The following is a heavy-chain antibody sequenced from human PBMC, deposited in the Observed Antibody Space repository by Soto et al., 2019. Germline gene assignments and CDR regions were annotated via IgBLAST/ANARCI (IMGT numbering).Heavy chain of an antibody. J-gene: IGHJ6*02. CDR1: GYTFTGYY. D-gene: IGHD2-2*01. V-gene: IGHV1-2*04. CDR3: ARDRLPYCSSTSCSPYGMDV. CDR2: INPNSGGT. Sequence: ASVKVSCKASGYTFTGYYMHWVRQAPGQGLEWMGWINPNSGGTNYAQKFQGWVTMTRDSSISTAYMGLSRLRSDDTAVYYCARDRLPYCSSTSCSPYGMDVWGQVTTVTVSS.